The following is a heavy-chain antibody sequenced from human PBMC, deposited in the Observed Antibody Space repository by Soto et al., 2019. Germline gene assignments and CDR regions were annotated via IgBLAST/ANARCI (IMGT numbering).Heavy chain of an antibody. Sequence: GGSLRLSCTTSGFTFTSYAMNWVRQAPGKGPEWVSSISGSGTVASYADSVKGRFSISRDNAKTSLYLQIHSLRAEDTVLYYCAGTNPYYYYGMDLWGQGTTVTVSS. CDR3: AGTNPYYYYGMDL. J-gene: IGHJ6*02. V-gene: IGHV3-21*01. CDR1: GFTFTSYA. CDR2: ISGSGTVA.